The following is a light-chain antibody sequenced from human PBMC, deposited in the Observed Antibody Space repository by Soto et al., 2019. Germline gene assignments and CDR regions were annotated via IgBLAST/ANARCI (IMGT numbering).Light chain of an antibody. CDR1: SSNIGTNT. V-gene: IGLV1-44*01. CDR3: AAWDDSLTHVV. CDR2: SNY. Sequence: QAVVTQPPSASGTPGQRVTISCSGSSSNIGTNTVNWYQQLPGTAPKLLIYSNYQRPSGVPDRFSGSKSGTSASLAISGLQSEDEADYYCAAWDDSLTHVVFGGGTKVTVL. J-gene: IGLJ2*01.